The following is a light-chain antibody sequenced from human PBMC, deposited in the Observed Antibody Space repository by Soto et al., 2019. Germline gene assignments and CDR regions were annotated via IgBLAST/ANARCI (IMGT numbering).Light chain of an antibody. V-gene: IGLV2-8*01. J-gene: IGLJ2*01. CDR2: EVS. CDR1: SSDVGGYNY. Sequence: QSALTQPPSASGAPGQSVTISCTGTSSDVGGYNYVSWYQQHPGKDPKLMIYEVSERPSGVPDRFSGSKSGNTASLTVSGLQAEDEADYYCSSYAGNNNLVFGGGTKLTVL. CDR3: SSYAGNNNLV.